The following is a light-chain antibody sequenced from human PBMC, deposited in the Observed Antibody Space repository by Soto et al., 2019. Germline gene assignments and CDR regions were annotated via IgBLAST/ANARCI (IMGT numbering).Light chain of an antibody. V-gene: IGKV3-11*01. J-gene: IGKJ4*01. CDR1: QSVSGY. Sequence: EIVLTQSPATLSLSPGERATLSCRASQSVSGYLAWYQQKPGQAPRLLIYDASNRATGIPARFSGSGSGTDFTLTISSLQPEDFAIYYCQQRSKWPLTFGGGTKVEIK. CDR3: QQRSKWPLT. CDR2: DAS.